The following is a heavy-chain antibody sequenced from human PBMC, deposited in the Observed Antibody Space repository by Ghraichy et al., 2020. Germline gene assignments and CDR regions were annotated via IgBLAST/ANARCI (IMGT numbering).Heavy chain of an antibody. J-gene: IGHJ4*02. CDR2: MNNDGSIT. V-gene: IGHV3-74*01. Sequence: LSLTCAASGITFSSYWMHWVRQAPGKGLVWVSGMNNDGSITYYADPVRGRFTISRDNAKNTLYMQMNRLRAEDTAVYYCTTLQLGGPDDWGRRTLVTVS. CDR1: GITFSSYW. CDR3: TTLQLGGPDD. D-gene: IGHD1-7*01.